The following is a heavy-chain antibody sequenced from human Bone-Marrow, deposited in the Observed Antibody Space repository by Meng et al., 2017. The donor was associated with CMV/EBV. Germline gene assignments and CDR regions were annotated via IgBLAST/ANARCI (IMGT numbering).Heavy chain of an antibody. Sequence: GYISSSHWLNWVRQPAWRGLGWIGEIYHSGSTNYNPSLKSRVTISVDKSKNQFSLKLNSVTAADTAVYYCARVNVLRFLEWHYFDYWGQGTLVTVSS. CDR3: ARVNVLRFLEWHYFDY. CDR2: IYHSGST. V-gene: IGHV4-4*02. D-gene: IGHD3-3*01. J-gene: IGHJ4*02. CDR1: GYISSSHW.